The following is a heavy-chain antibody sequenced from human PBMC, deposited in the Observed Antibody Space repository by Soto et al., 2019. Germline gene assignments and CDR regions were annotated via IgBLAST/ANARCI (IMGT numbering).Heavy chain of an antibody. CDR3: MRSHGAY. J-gene: IGHJ4*02. Sequence: QVQLQESGPGLVKTSETLSLTCTVSGGSVSSGPYHGNWVRQPPGKGLEWIGHISYSGTANYNPSLRGRVIMATDTSMNQFSLRLTSVTAADTAVYYCMRSHGAYGGQGALVTVSP. CDR2: ISYSGTA. V-gene: IGHV4-61*01. CDR1: GGSVSSGPYH. D-gene: IGHD2-8*01.